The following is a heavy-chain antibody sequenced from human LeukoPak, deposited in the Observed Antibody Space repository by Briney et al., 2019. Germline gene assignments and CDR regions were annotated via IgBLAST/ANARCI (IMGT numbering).Heavy chain of an antibody. J-gene: IGHJ4*02. CDR1: GGTFSSYA. Sequence: GASVKVSCKASGGTFSSYAISWVRQAPGQGLEWMGGIIPIFGTANYAQKLQGRVTMTTDTSSSTAYVELRSLRSDDTAVYYCTVTTIPNALDYWGQGTLVTVSS. V-gene: IGHV1-69*05. D-gene: IGHD5-12*01. CDR2: IIPIFGTA. CDR3: TVTTIPNALDY.